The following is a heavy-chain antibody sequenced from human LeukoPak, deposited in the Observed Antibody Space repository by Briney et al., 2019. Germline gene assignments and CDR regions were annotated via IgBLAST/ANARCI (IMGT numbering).Heavy chain of an antibody. V-gene: IGHV4-38-2*01. D-gene: IGHD3-16*01. Sequence: PSETLSLTCAVSGYSISSGYYWGWIRQPPGKGLEWIGSIYHSGSTYYNPSLKSRVTISVDTSKNQFSLKLSSVTAADTAVYYCARGGGLDCWGQGTLVTVSS. CDR2: IYHSGST. J-gene: IGHJ4*02. CDR1: GYSISSGYY. CDR3: ARGGGLDC.